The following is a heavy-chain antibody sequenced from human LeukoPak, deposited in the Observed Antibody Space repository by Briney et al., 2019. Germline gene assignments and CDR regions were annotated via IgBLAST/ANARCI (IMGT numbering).Heavy chain of an antibody. V-gene: IGHV4-4*02. D-gene: IGHD5-18*01. CDR1: GFTFSSYSI. CDR3: ARGAGGYSYGNPPFDY. CDR2: IYHSGST. Sequence: GSLRLSCAASGFTFSSYSIYWVRQPPGKGLEWIGEIYHSGSTNYNPSLKSRVTISVDKSKNQFSLKLSSVTAADTAVYYCARGAGGYSYGNPPFDYWGQGTLVTVSS. J-gene: IGHJ4*02.